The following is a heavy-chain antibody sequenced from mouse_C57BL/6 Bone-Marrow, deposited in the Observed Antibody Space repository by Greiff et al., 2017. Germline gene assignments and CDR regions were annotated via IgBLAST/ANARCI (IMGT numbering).Heavy chain of an antibody. CDR1: GYTFTSYW. J-gene: IGHJ2*01. D-gene: IGHD2-4*01. V-gene: IGHV1-52*01. CDR2: VDPSDSET. CDR3: ARSYDYDY. Sequence: QVQLQQSGAELVRPGSSVKLSCTASGYTFTSYWMHWVKQRPIQGLEWIGNVDPSDSETHYNQKFKDKATLTVDKSSSTAYMQLSSLTSEDSAVYYCARSYDYDYGGQGTTLTVAS.